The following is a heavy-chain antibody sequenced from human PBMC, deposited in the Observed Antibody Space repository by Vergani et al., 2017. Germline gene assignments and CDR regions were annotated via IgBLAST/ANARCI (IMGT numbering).Heavy chain of an antibody. CDR2: IYSGGST. D-gene: IGHD2-15*01. Sequence: EVQLVESGGGLIQPGGSLRLSCAASGFTVSSNYMSWVRQAPGKGLEWVSVIYSGGSTYYADSVKGRFTISRDNSKNTLYLQMNSLRAEDTAVYYCARSIGYCSGGSCYAFDIWGQGTMVTVSS. CDR3: ARSIGYCSGGSCYAFDI. J-gene: IGHJ3*02. CDR1: GFTVSSNY. V-gene: IGHV3-53*01.